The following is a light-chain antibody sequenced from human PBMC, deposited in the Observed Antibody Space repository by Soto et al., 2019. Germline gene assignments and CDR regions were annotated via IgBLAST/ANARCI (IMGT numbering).Light chain of an antibody. CDR1: QSISSY. J-gene: IGKJ1*01. CDR2: AAS. CDR3: QHSYSIPRC. V-gene: IGKV1-39*01. Sequence: DIQMTQSPSSLSASVGDRVTITCRASQSISSYLNWYQQKPGKAPKLLIYAASSLQSGVPSRFSGSGSGTDFTLTIRSLQPEDFATYYCQHSYSIPRCFGQGTKVELK.